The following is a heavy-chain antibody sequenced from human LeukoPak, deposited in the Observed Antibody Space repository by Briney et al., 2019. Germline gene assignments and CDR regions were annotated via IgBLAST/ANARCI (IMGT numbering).Heavy chain of an antibody. J-gene: IGHJ4*02. CDR3: ARDGGSAYPFDY. V-gene: IGHV4-39*07. Sequence: SETLSLTCAVSGDSSSSSIYYWGWIRPPPGKGLEWIGSIYYSGSTYYNPSLKSRVTISVDTSKNQFSLNLNSVTAADTAVYFCARDGGSAYPFDYWGQGTLVTVSS. CDR2: IYYSGST. D-gene: IGHD3-22*01. CDR1: GDSSSSSIYY.